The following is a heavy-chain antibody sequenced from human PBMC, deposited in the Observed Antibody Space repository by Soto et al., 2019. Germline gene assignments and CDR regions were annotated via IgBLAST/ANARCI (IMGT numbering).Heavy chain of an antibody. V-gene: IGHV4-39*01. CDR3: ARAANFDY. Sequence: SETLSLTCTVSGGSISSSSYYWGWIRQPPGKGLEWIGSIYYSGSTYYNPSLKSRVTISVDTSKNQFSLKLSSVTAADTAVYYCARAANFDYWGQGTLVTVSS. CDR2: IYYSGST. J-gene: IGHJ4*02. CDR1: GGSISSSSYY.